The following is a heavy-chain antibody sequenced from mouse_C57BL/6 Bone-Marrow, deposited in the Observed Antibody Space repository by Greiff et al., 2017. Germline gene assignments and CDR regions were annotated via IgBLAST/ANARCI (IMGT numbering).Heavy chain of an antibody. CDR1: GYTFTSYW. CDR3: ARPVDY. Sequence: VKLQQPGAELVKPGASVKLSCKASGYTFTSYWMHWVKQRPGQGLEWIGMIHPNSGSTNYNETFKSKATLTVDQSSSTAYMQLSSLTSEDSAVYYCARPVDYWGQGTTLTVSS. V-gene: IGHV1-64*01. CDR2: IHPNSGST. J-gene: IGHJ2*01.